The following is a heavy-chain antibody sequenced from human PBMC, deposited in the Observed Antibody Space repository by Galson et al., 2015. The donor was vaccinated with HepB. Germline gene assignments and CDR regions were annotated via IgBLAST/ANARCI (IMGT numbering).Heavy chain of an antibody. CDR3: TTGVLRRRGFDY. Sequence: SLRLSCAASGFTFSNAWMSWVRQAPGKGLEWVGRIKSKTDGGTTDYAAPVKGRFTISRDDSKNTLYLQMNSLKTEDTAVYCCTTGVLRRRGFDYWGQGTLVTVSS. D-gene: IGHD1-14*01. V-gene: IGHV3-15*01. CDR2: IKSKTDGGTT. CDR1: GFTFSNAW. J-gene: IGHJ4*02.